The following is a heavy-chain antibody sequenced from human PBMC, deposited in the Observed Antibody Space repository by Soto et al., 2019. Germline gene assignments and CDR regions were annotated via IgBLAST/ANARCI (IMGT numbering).Heavy chain of an antibody. CDR3: ATGRYCSSTSCYFYFDY. J-gene: IGHJ4*02. CDR2: FDPEDGET. Sequence: VKVSCKASGYTFTSYGISWVRQAPGQGLEWMGGFDPEDGETIYAQKFQGRVTMTEDTSTDTAYMELSSLRSEDTAVYYCATGRYCSSTSCYFYFDYWGQGTLVTVSS. V-gene: IGHV1-24*01. D-gene: IGHD2-2*01. CDR1: GYTFTSYG.